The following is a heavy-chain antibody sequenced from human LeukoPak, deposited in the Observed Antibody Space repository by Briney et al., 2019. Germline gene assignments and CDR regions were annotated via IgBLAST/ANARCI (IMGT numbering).Heavy chain of an antibody. CDR3: AKVHTYVDTAMTWLGLFYFDY. J-gene: IGHJ4*02. CDR2: ISGSSGST. D-gene: IGHD5-18*01. CDR1: GFTFSSYA. V-gene: IGHV3-23*01. Sequence: PGGSLRLSCAASGFTFSSYAMRWVRQAPGKGLEWVSAISGSSGSTYYADSVKGRFTISRDNSKNTLYLQMNSLRAEDTAVYYCAKVHTYVDTAMTWLGLFYFDYWGQGTLVTVSS.